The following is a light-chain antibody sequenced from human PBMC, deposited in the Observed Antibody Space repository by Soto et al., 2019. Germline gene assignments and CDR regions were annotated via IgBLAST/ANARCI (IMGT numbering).Light chain of an antibody. CDR1: SSNIGSNT. CDR2: SNN. J-gene: IGLJ1*01. V-gene: IGLV1-44*01. CDR3: AAWDDSLNGPDYV. Sequence: QSVLTQPPSASGTPGQRVTISCSGSSSNIGSNTVNWYQQLPGTAPELLIYSNNQRPSGVPDRFSGSKSGTSASLAISGLQSEDEADYYCAAWDDSLNGPDYVFGTGTKLTVL.